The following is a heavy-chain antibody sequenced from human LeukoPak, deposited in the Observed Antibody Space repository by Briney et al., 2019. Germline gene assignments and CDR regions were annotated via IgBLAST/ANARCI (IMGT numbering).Heavy chain of an antibody. V-gene: IGHV3-7*03. J-gene: IGHJ3*02. CDR1: GFTFSIYS. CDR2: IKKDGSEK. CDR3: AKDRGGGDFWSGYQDAFDI. Sequence: PGRPLRLSCAASGFTFSIYSMTWFRQAPGGGLEWVANIKKDGSEKHYVDSVKGRFTMSRDNEQNLSYLQMNSMIAEDTAVYYCAKDRGGGDFWSGYQDAFDIWGQGTRVTVSS. D-gene: IGHD3-3*01.